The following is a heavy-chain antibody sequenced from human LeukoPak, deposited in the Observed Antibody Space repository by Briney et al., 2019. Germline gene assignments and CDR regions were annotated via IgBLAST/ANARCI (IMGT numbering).Heavy chain of an antibody. CDR1: GFIVSNYC. J-gene: IGHJ2*01. D-gene: IGHD3-10*01. CDR2: MNADENQK. V-gene: IGHV3-7*01. Sequence: GGSLRLSCAASGFIVSNYCVMWVRQSSGKGLEWVATMNADENQKLYADSMEGRFTISRDNGKNSLYLQIDSLRVDDTAVYYCAGGVGWHFALWGRGTLVTVSS. CDR3: AGGVGWHFAL.